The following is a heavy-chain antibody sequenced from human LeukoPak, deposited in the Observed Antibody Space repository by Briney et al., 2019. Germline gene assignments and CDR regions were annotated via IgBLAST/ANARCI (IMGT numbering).Heavy chain of an antibody. J-gene: IGHJ4*02. CDR3: STEDKYCSGANCGKY. D-gene: IGHD2-15*01. CDR2: IVPDSGGA. CDR1: GYTFTRYY. Sequence: ASVKVSCKASGYTFTRYYMHWVRQAPGQGLEWMGYIVPDSGGADYDQKFQGRVTMTRDKSISTVYMELSSLRSDDTAVYYCSTEDKYCSGANCGKYWGQGTLVTVSS. V-gene: IGHV1-2*02.